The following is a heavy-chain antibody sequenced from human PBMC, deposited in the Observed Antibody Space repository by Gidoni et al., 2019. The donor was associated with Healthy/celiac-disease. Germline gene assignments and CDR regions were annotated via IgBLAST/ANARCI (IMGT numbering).Heavy chain of an antibody. V-gene: IGHV3-21*01. Sequence: EVQLVESGGGLVKPGGSLRLSCAASGFTFSSYSMNWVRQAPGKGLEWVSSISSSSSYIYYADSVKGRFTISRDNAKNSLYLQMNSLRAEDTAVYYCARDRSGWYGGPYWGQGTLVTVSS. J-gene: IGHJ4*02. CDR3: ARDRSGWYGGPY. D-gene: IGHD6-19*01. CDR1: GFTFSSYS. CDR2: ISSSSSYI.